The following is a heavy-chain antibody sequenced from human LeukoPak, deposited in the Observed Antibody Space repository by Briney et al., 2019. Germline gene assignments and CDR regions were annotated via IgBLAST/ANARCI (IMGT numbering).Heavy chain of an antibody. D-gene: IGHD7-27*01. CDR3: ARDVGANWGFYFVY. CDR1: GGTFSSYA. J-gene: IGHJ4*02. Sequence: ASVKVSCKASGGTFSSYAISWVRQAPGQGLEWMGWISAYNGNTNYAQKLQGRVTMTTDTSTSTAYMELRSLRSDDTAVYYCARDVGANWGFYFVYWGQGTLVTVSS. CDR2: ISAYNGNT. V-gene: IGHV1-18*01.